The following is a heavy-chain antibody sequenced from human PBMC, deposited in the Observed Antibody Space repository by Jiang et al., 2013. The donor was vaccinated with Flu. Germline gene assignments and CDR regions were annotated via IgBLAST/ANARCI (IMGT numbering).Heavy chain of an antibody. CDR3: ARGRPSRGITMVRGRIYYFDY. J-gene: IGHJ4*02. Sequence: PSLKSRVTISVDTSKNQFSLKLSSVTAADTAVYYCARGRPSRGITMVRGRIYYFDYWGQGTLVTVSS. V-gene: IGHV4-34*01. D-gene: IGHD3-10*01.